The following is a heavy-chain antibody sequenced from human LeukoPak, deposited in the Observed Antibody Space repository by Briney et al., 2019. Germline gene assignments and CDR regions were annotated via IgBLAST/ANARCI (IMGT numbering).Heavy chain of an antibody. D-gene: IGHD2-8*02. CDR1: GGTFSSYA. Sequence: ASVTVSCKASGGTFSSYAISWVRQAPGQGLEWMGGIIPIFGTANYAQTFQGRVTITTDESTSTAYMELSSLRSEDTAVYYCARGRIQYWGRFDYWGQETLVTVSS. J-gene: IGHJ4*02. CDR2: IIPIFGTA. V-gene: IGHV1-69*05. CDR3: ARGRIQYWGRFDY.